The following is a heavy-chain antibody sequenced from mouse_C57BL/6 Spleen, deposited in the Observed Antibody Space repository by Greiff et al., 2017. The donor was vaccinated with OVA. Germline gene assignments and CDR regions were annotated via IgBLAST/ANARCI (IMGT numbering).Heavy chain of an antibody. V-gene: IGHV1-82*01. CDR2: IYPGDGDT. CDR1: GYAFSSSW. Sequence: QVQLKESGPELVKPGASVKISCKASGYAFSSSWMNWVKQRPGKGLEWIGRIYPGDGDTNYNGKFKGKATLTADKSSSTAYMQLSSLTSEDSAVYFCARSGLLLRDGNYFDYWGQGTTLTVSS. J-gene: IGHJ2*01. CDR3: ARSGLLLRDGNYFDY. D-gene: IGHD1-1*01.